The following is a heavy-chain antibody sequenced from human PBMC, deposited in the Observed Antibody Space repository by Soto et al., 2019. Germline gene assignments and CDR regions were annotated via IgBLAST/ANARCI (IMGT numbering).Heavy chain of an antibody. J-gene: IGHJ3*02. Sequence: GGSLRLSCAASGFTFSSYAMSWVRQAPGKGLEWVSAISGSGDTKYYADSVKGRFTVSRDNTRKSMYLQMNSLRAEDTAVYHCAIAFDIWGQGTVVTVSS. CDR3: AIAFDI. V-gene: IGHV3-23*01. CDR1: GFTFSSYA. CDR2: ISGSGDTK.